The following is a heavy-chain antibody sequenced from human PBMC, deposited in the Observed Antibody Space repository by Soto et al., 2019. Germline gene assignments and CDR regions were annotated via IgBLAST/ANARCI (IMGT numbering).Heavy chain of an antibody. J-gene: IGHJ6*03. V-gene: IGHV3-9*01. CDR2: IFWNSGTI. Sequence: DVQLVESGGGLVQPGRSLRLSCEVSGFSFGDYAMHWVRQAPGKGLEWVSGIFWNSGTIAYADSVKGRFTISRDNAKKSLYLEMNSLRPVDTALYYCAKVQCTGVKCYFDYMDVWGKGTTVTVSS. CDR3: AKVQCTGVKCYFDYMDV. D-gene: IGHD2-8*02. CDR1: GFSFGDYA.